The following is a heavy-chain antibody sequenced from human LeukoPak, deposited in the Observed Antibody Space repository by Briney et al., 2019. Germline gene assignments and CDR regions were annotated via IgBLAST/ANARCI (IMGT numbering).Heavy chain of an antibody. CDR3: ARLRGYDFWSGPLGPFDI. D-gene: IGHD3-3*01. Sequence: SETLSLTCAVYGGSFSGYYWSWIRQPPGKGLEWIGEINHSGSTNYNPSLKSRVSISVDTSKNQFSLKLSSVTAADTAVYYCARLRGYDFWSGPLGPFDIWGQGTMVTVSS. V-gene: IGHV4-34*01. CDR1: GGSFSGYY. CDR2: INHSGST. J-gene: IGHJ3*02.